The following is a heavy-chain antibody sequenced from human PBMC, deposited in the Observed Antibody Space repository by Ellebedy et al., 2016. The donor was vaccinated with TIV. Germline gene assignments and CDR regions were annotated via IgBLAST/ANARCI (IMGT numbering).Heavy chain of an antibody. CDR1: GYTFTNYW. Sequence: PGGSLRLSCKGFGYTFTNYWIVWVRQMPGKGLEWMGVISPADSHLRSSPSFQGQVTISADKSISTAYLQWSSLKASDSAMYFCARHPHLGSYRFDFWGQGSLVTVSS. J-gene: IGHJ4*02. V-gene: IGHV5-51*01. D-gene: IGHD1-26*01. CDR3: ARHPHLGSYRFDF. CDR2: ISPADSHL.